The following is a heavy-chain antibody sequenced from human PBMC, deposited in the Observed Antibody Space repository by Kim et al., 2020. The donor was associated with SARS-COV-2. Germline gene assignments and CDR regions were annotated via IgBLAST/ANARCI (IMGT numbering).Heavy chain of an antibody. Sequence: LKSRVTISVDTSKNQFSLKLSSVTAADTAVYYCARACRQLLVRPIFYYFDYWGQGTLVTVSS. J-gene: IGHJ4*02. CDR3: ARACRQLLVRPIFYYFDY. V-gene: IGHV4-34*01. D-gene: IGHD6-19*01.